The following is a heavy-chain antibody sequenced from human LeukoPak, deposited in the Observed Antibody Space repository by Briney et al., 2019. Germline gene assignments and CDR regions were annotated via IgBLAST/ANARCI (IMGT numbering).Heavy chain of an antibody. CDR2: MNPNSGDR. J-gene: IGHJ4*02. Sequence: GASVKVSCKASGYTFSSYDINWVRQAPGQGLEWMTWMNPNSGDRGFAQKFQGRVTVTRDTSISTAYMELSGLTSDDTAIYYCARGQTDSAYGSGSYFFDYWGQGTLVTVSS. CDR1: GYTFSSYD. CDR3: ARGQTDSAYGSGSYFFDY. D-gene: IGHD3-10*01. V-gene: IGHV1-8*01.